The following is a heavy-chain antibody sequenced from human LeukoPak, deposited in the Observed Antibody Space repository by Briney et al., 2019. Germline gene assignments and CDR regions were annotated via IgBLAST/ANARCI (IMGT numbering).Heavy chain of an antibody. CDR2: VSSGSSTI. Sequence: PGGSLRLSCAASGFTFSDYYMSWIRQAPGKALEWVSYVSSGSSTIYYADSVKGRFTVSRDNGKRSLYLHMNSLRAEDTAVYYCARSYYGSSCPDYWGQGTLVTVSS. V-gene: IGHV3-11*04. CDR1: GFTFSDYY. CDR3: ARSYYGSSCPDY. J-gene: IGHJ4*02. D-gene: IGHD6-13*01.